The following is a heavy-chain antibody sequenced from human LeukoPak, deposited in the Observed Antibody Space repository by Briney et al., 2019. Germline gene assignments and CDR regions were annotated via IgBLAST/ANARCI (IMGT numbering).Heavy chain of an antibody. Sequence: PGGSLRLSCAASGFTFSSYAMSWVRQAPGKGLEWVSAISGSGGSTYYADSVKGRFTISRDNSKNTLYLQMNSLRAEDTAVYYCAKKDAAYYDFWSGYYAPFDYWGQGTLVTVSS. D-gene: IGHD3-3*01. V-gene: IGHV3-23*01. CDR2: ISGSGGST. J-gene: IGHJ4*02. CDR1: GFTFSSYA. CDR3: AKKDAAYYDFWSGYYAPFDY.